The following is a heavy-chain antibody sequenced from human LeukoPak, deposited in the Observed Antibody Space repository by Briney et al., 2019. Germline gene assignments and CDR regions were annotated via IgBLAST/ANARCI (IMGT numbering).Heavy chain of an antibody. J-gene: IGHJ5*02. D-gene: IGHD3-22*01. V-gene: IGHV1-8*01. Sequence: ASVKVSCKASGYTFTGYDINWVRQATGQGLEWMGWMNPNSGNTGYAQKFQGRVTMTRNTSISTAYMELSSLRSEDTAVYYCARGYYYDSSGYYGNWFDPWGQGTLVTVSS. CDR2: MNPNSGNT. CDR1: GYTFTGYD. CDR3: ARGYYYDSSGYYGNWFDP.